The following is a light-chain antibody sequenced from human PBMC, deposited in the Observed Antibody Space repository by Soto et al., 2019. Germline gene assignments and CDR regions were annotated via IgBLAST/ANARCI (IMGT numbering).Light chain of an antibody. CDR2: AAS. Sequence: EIVLTQSPATLSLSPGERATLSCRASQSVSSYLAWYQQKPGQAPRLLIYAASNRATGSPARFSGSGSGTDFTLTISSLEPEDCAVYYCQQRSNWPALTFGGGTKVEIK. CDR1: QSVSSY. CDR3: QQRSNWPALT. V-gene: IGKV3-11*01. J-gene: IGKJ4*01.